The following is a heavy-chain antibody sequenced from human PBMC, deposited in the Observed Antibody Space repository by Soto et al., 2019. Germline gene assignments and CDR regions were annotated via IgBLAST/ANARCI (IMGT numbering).Heavy chain of an antibody. Sequence: SVNVSCKASGGAFSSYAISWVRQAPGQGLEWMGGIIPIFGTANYAKKFQGRVTITADESTSTAYMELSSLRSEDTAVYYCARDFNGDNNWSDRWGEGSMVSVSS. CDR1: GGAFSSYA. CDR3: ARDFNGDNNWSDR. J-gene: IGHJ5*02. D-gene: IGHD2-8*01. CDR2: IIPIFGTA. V-gene: IGHV1-69*13.